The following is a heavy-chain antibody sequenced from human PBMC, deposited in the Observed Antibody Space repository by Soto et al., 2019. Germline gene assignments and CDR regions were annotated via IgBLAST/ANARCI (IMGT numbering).Heavy chain of an antibody. V-gene: IGHV2-5*01. CDR2: IYWNDDK. Sequence: QITLKESGPTLVKPTQTLTLTCTFSGFSLSTSGVGVGWIRQPPGKALEWLALIYWNDDKRYSPSLKSRLTITMATTKNHVVLTTTNMDPVDPSTYYWASSRYCDYFDYWGQGTLVTVSS. D-gene: IGHD1-26*01. J-gene: IGHJ4*02. CDR1: GFSLSTSGVG. CDR3: ASSRYCDYFDY.